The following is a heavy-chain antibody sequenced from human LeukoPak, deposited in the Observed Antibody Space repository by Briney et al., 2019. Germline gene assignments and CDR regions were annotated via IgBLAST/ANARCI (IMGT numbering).Heavy chain of an antibody. J-gene: IGHJ4*02. CDR3: ARVPPGASHFDS. CDR1: GGSISSYD. V-gene: IGHV4-59*01. CDR2: IYYRGTT. D-gene: IGHD1-26*01. Sequence: SETLSLTCTVSGGSISSYDWSWIRQPPGKGLEWIGYIYYRGTTKYNPSLKSRVTISVDTSKNQFSLKLSSVTAADTAVYYCARVPPGASHFDSWGQGTLVPVSS.